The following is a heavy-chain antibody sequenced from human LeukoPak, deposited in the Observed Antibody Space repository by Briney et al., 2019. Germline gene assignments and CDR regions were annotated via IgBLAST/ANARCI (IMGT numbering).Heavy chain of an antibody. V-gene: IGHV3-48*02. CDR2: ISSSSSTI. CDR1: GFTFSSYS. D-gene: IGHD5-18*01. Sequence: GGSLRLSCAASGFTFSSYSMNWVSQAPGKGLEWVSYISSSSSTIYYADSAKGRFTISRDNAKNSLYLQMNSLRDEDTAVYYCARERYSYVSPLFDYWGQGTLVTVSS. J-gene: IGHJ4*02. CDR3: ARERYSYVSPLFDY.